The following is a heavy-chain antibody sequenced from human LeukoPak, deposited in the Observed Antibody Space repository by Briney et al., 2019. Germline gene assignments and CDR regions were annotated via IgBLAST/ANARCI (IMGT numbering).Heavy chain of an antibody. CDR2: ISHDGSHQ. J-gene: IGHJ3*02. CDR3: ARDWSSSGEDAFDI. Sequence: GGSLRLSCSASGFTFDDYAMHWVRQAPGKGLEWVAVISHDGSHQNYADSVKGRFTISRDNSKNTLYLQMNSLRAEDTAVYYCARDWSSSGEDAFDIWGQGTMVTVSS. D-gene: IGHD6-19*01. CDR1: GFTFDDYA. V-gene: IGHV3-30*04.